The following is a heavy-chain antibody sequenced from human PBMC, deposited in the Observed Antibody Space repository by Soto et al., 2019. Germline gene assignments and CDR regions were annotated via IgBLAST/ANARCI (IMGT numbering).Heavy chain of an antibody. D-gene: IGHD5-18*01. J-gene: IGHJ6*02. CDR2: IYYSGST. CDR1: GGSISSGDYY. V-gene: IGHV4-30-4*01. CDR3: ASLGYSYGYDYYYGMDV. Sequence: PSETLSLTXTVSGGSISSGDYYWSWIRQPPGKGLEWIGYIYYSGSTYYNPSLKSRVTISVDTSKNQFSLKLSSVTAADTAVYYCASLGYSYGYDYYYGMDVWGQGTTVTVSS.